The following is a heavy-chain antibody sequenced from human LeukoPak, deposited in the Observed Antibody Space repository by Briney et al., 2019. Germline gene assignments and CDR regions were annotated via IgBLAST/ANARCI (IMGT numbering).Heavy chain of an antibody. CDR2: IKHSGSI. CDR3: ARGRVYYGSVF. V-gene: IGHV4-34*01. J-gene: IGHJ4*02. CDR1: GGSFSNYY. Sequence: PSETLSLTCAVYGGSFSNYYWSWIRQPPGKGLEWIGEIKHSGSINSNPSLKRRLTISLDTSKNQFALKLSSVPAADTAVYYCARGRVYYGSVFWGQGTLVTVSS. D-gene: IGHD3-10*01.